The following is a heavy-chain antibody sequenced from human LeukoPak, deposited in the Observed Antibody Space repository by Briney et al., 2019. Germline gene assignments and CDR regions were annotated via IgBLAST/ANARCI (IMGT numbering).Heavy chain of an antibody. CDR1: GFTFGNYE. Sequence: GGSLRLSCAASGFTFGNYEMNWVRQAPGKGLEWVSYISGSGRSIYYADSVKGRFTISRDNAKNSLYLQMNSLRAEDTAVYYCAELGITMIGGVWGKGTTVTISS. CDR2: ISGSGRSI. D-gene: IGHD3-10*02. V-gene: IGHV3-48*03. J-gene: IGHJ6*04. CDR3: AELGITMIGGV.